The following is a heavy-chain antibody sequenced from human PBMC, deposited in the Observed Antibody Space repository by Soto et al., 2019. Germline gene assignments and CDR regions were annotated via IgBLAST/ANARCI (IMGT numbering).Heavy chain of an antibody. J-gene: IGHJ6*02. Sequence: GGSLRLSCAASVFTFSSYGMHWVRQAPGKGLEWVAVIWYDGSNKYYADSVKGRFTISRDNSKNTLYLQMNSLRAEDTAVYYCARDWGITIFGVATYGMDVWGQGTTVTVSS. CDR3: ARDWGITIFGVATYGMDV. D-gene: IGHD3-3*01. V-gene: IGHV3-33*01. CDR1: VFTFSSYG. CDR2: IWYDGSNK.